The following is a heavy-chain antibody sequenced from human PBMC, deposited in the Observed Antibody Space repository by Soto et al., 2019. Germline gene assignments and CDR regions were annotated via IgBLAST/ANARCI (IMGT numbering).Heavy chain of an antibody. D-gene: IGHD1-26*01. CDR1: GGSISSGGYY. Sequence: SETLSLTCTVSGGSISSGGYYWSWIRQHPGKGLEWIGYIYYSGSTYYNPSLKSRVTISVDTSKNQFSLKLSSVTAADTAVYYCARDPMYSGSYRWFDPWGQGTLVTVS. V-gene: IGHV4-31*03. CDR3: ARDPMYSGSYRWFDP. CDR2: IYYSGST. J-gene: IGHJ5*02.